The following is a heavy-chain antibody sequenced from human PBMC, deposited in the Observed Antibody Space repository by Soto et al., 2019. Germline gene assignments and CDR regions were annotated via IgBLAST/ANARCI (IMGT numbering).Heavy chain of an antibody. CDR2: IYYNGNN. V-gene: IGHV4-39*01. CDR1: GASISGSTYY. D-gene: IGHD3-3*01. J-gene: IGHJ5*02. Sequence: QLQLQESGPGLVKPSETLSLTCSVSGASISGSTYYWGWIRQPPGKGLEWIGNIYYNGNNYYNPSLKSRVTISVDTSKNQFSLRLTSVTATDTAVYYCAARDFWSGYSWFDPWGQGTLVTVSS. CDR3: AARDFWSGYSWFDP.